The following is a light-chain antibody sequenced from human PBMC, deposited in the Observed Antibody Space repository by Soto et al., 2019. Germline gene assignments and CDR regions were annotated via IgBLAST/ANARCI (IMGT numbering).Light chain of an antibody. V-gene: IGLV2-11*01. Sequence: QSALTQPRSVSGSPGQSVTISCTGTSSDVGDYNYVSWYQQHPGKAPKIMIYDVSKRPSGVPDRFSGSKSGNTASLTISGLQAADEADYYCCSYAGSYTWVFGGGTKLTVL. CDR3: CSYAGSYTWV. J-gene: IGLJ3*02. CDR1: SSDVGDYNY. CDR2: DVS.